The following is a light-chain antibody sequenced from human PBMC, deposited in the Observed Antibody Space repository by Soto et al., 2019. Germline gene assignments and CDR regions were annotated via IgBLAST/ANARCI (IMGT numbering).Light chain of an antibody. CDR2: DAS. J-gene: IGKJ2*01. Sequence: PGDRATLSCRASQSISSYLAWYQQKPGQAPRLLISDASNRATGIPARFSGSGSGTDFTLTISSLEPEDFAVYYCQHRSTWPYTFGQGTKLEIK. CDR1: QSISSY. CDR3: QHRSTWPYT. V-gene: IGKV3-11*01.